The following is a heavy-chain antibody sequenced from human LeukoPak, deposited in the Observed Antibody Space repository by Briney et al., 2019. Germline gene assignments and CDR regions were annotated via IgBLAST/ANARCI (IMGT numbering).Heavy chain of an antibody. D-gene: IGHD2-8*01. CDR2: ISSSCSTI. Sequence: GRSLRLSCAASGFTFSSYEMNSARQSPRKGLEWVSYISSSCSTIYYADSVKGRFSISRDSSKNILYLQMNSLRAEDTAVYYCAKDRCSNGIGCYYYYMDVWGKGTTVTISS. V-gene: IGHV3-48*03. J-gene: IGHJ6*03. CDR1: GFTFSSYE. CDR3: AKDRCSNGIGCYYYYMDV.